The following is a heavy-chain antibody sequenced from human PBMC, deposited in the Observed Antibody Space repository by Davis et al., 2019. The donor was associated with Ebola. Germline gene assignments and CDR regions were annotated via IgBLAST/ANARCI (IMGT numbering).Heavy chain of an antibody. CDR3: ARAQFPTTSDH. D-gene: IGHD1-1*01. V-gene: IGHV1-3*01. CDR2: INAGNGNT. Sequence: SVPVSCQASLYTFTRSAIHSLRQASGQRLEWMGWINAGNGNTIYSQKFQGRVTITRDTSASTAYMEVGILRSDDTAVYYCARAQFPTTSDHWGQGTLVTVSS. J-gene: IGHJ4*02. CDR1: LYTFTRSA.